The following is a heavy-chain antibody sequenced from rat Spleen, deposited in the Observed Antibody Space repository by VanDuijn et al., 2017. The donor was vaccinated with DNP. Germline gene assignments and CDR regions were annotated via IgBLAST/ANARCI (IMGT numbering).Heavy chain of an antibody. J-gene: IGHJ2*01. Sequence: EVQLVESGGGLVQPGRSMKLSCAASGFTFSHYYMAWVRQAPTKGLEWVASISTGGVNTFYRDSVKGRFTISRDNAKITLYLQMDSLRSEDTATYYCTTGYGYWGQGVMVTVSS. CDR3: TTGYGY. CDR2: ISTGGVNT. CDR1: GFTFSHYY. V-gene: IGHV5-25*01. D-gene: IGHD1-4*01.